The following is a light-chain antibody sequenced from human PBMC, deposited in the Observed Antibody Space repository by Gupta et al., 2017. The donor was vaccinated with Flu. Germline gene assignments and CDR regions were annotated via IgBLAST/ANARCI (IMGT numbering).Light chain of an antibody. CDR3: QQYCSSPNT. J-gene: IGKJ4*01. CDR1: QSVSSSY. Sequence: EIVLTQSPGTLSLSPGERATLSCRASQSVSSSYLAWYQQKPGQAPRLLIYGASIRATGIPDRFTGSGSGTDFTLTISRLEPEDFAVYYCQQYCSSPNTFGRGTKVEIK. V-gene: IGKV3-20*01. CDR2: GAS.